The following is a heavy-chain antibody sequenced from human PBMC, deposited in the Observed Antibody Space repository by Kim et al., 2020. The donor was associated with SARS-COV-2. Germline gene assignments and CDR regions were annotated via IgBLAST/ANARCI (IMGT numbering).Heavy chain of an antibody. CDR2: ISAYNGNT. Sequence: ASVKVSCKASGYTFTSYGISWVRQAPGQGLEWMGWISAYNGNTNYAQKLQGRVTMTTDTSTSTAYMELRSLRSDDTAVYYCVRDVYIVVVPAARLWFDPWGQGTLVTVSS. V-gene: IGHV1-18*01. CDR1: GYTFTSYG. J-gene: IGHJ5*02. D-gene: IGHD2-2*01. CDR3: VRDVYIVVVPAARLWFDP.